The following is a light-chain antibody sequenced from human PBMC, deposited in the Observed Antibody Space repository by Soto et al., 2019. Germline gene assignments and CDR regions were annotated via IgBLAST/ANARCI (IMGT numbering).Light chain of an antibody. Sequence: EVVMTQSTATLSVSPGERATLSCRASQSVSSNLALYQQKPGQAPRLLIYGASTRATGIPARFSGSGSGTAFTPTISSLQSEDFAVYYCQQYNNWPPWTFGQGTKVEIK. V-gene: IGKV3-15*01. J-gene: IGKJ1*01. CDR1: QSVSSN. CDR2: GAS. CDR3: QQYNNWPPWT.